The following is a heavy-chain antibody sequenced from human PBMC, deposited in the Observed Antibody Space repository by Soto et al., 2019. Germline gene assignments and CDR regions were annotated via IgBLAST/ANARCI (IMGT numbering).Heavy chain of an antibody. D-gene: IGHD3-22*01. CDR2: IYYSGST. Sequence: TLSLTCTVSGGSISSSSYYWGWIRQPPGKGLEWIGSIYYSGSTYYNPSLKSRVTISVDTSKNRFSLKLSSVTAADTAVYYCARQSMIVVAAPFDYWGQGTLVTVS. CDR1: GGSISSSSYY. J-gene: IGHJ4*02. V-gene: IGHV4-39*01. CDR3: ARQSMIVVAAPFDY.